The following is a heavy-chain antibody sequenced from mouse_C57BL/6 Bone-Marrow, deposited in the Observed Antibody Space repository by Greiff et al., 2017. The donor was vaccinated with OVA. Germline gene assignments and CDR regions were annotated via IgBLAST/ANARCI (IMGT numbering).Heavy chain of an antibody. CDR2: IDPSDSYT. Sequence: QVQLQQPGAELVMPGASVKLSCKASGYTFTSYWMHWVKQRPGQGLEWIGEIDPSDSYTNYNQKFKGKSTLTVDKSSSTAYMQLSRLTSEDTAGYYGARRILVGGTYYGSSYYFDYWGQGTTLTVSS. D-gene: IGHD1-1*01. J-gene: IGHJ2*01. V-gene: IGHV1-69*01. CDR3: ARRILVGGTYYGSSYYFDY. CDR1: GYTFTSYW.